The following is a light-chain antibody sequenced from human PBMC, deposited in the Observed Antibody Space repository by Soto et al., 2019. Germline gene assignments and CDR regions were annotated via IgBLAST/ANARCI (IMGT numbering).Light chain of an antibody. CDR3: QQYASSPPYT. Sequence: EVVLTQSPGTLSLSPGERATLSCRASQSVSNNYFAWYQQKPGQAPRLLIFGSSDRATGIPDRLSGSGSGTDFTLTISRLEPEDFAVDYYQQYASSPPYTFGQETKLQIK. J-gene: IGKJ2*01. V-gene: IGKV3-20*01. CDR1: QSVSNNY. CDR2: GSS.